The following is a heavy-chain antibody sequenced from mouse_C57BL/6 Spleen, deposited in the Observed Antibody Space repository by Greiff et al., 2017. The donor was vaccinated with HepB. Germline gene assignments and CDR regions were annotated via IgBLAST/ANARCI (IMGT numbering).Heavy chain of an antibody. V-gene: IGHV1-15*01. D-gene: IGHD2-5*01. Sequence: VQLVESGAELVRPGASVTLSCKASGYTFTDYEMHWVKQTPVHGLEWIGAIDPETGGTAYNQKFKGKAILTADKSSSTAYMELRSLTSEDSAVYYCTRRGYYSNYDYWGQGTTLTVSS. CDR3: TRRGYYSNYDY. CDR1: GYTFTDYE. CDR2: IDPETGGT. J-gene: IGHJ2*01.